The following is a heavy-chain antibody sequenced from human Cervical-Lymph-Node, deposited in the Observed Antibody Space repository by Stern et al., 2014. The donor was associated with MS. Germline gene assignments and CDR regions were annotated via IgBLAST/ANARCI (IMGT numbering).Heavy chain of an antibody. CDR3: VTGITSTTGA. CDR1: GFAFSDAW. V-gene: IGHV3-15*05. J-gene: IGHJ5*02. Sequence: EVQLVESGGGLVEPGGSLRLSCAASGFAFSDAWMSWVRQAPGKGLGWGGRIKSKGDGETVDFVAPVKDRFIMSRDDSKSILYLQMNSVKAEDTAVYYCVTGITSTTGAWGQGTLVTVSS. CDR2: IKSKGDGETV. D-gene: IGHD1-20*01.